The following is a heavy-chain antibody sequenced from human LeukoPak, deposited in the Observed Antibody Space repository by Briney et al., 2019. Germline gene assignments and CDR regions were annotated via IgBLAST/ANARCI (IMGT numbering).Heavy chain of an antibody. V-gene: IGHV1-2*02. D-gene: IGHD2-15*01. CDR3: ARGYCTGGSCSGAWFDP. J-gene: IGHJ5*02. CDR2: INPNSGGT. Sequence: ASVNVSCKGSVYTFTYYHMHSVRQAPGQGLEWMGWINPNSGGTNYAQKFQGRVTMTRDTSISTAYIELNSLRSDDTAVYYCARGYCTGGSCSGAWFDPWGQGTLVTVSS. CDR1: VYTFTYYH.